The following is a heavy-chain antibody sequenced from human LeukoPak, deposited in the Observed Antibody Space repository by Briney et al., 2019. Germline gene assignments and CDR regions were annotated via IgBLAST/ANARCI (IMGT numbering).Heavy chain of an antibody. J-gene: IGHJ6*02. D-gene: IGHD1-26*01. CDR1: GGTFSSYA. V-gene: IGHV1-18*01. CDR3: ARGEENYYYGMDV. Sequence: ASVKVSCKASGGTFSSYAISWVRQAPGQGLEWMGWISAYNGNTNYAQKLQGRVTMTTDTSTSTAYMELRSLRSDDTAVYYCARGEENYYYGMDVWGQGTTVTVSS. CDR2: ISAYNGNT.